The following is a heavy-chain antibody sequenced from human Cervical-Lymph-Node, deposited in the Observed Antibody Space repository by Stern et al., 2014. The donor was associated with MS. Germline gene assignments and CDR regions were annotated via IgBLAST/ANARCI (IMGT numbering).Heavy chain of an antibody. Sequence: QLVQSGPEVKKPGTSVKVSCKASGFTFTSSAMQWVRQARGQRLEWIGWIVVGSGNTNYAQKFQERVTITRDMSTSTAYMELSSLRSEDTAVYYCAGFDWLLSKGYYGMDVWGQGTTVTVSS. V-gene: IGHV1-58*02. D-gene: IGHD3-9*01. CDR3: AGFDWLLSKGYYGMDV. CDR2: IVVGSGNT. J-gene: IGHJ6*02. CDR1: GFTFTSSA.